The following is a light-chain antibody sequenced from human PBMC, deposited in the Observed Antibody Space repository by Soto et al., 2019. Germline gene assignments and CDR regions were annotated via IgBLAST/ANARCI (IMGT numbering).Light chain of an antibody. CDR2: DVT. V-gene: IGLV2-14*01. CDR3: TSYTTSXSYV. CDR1: SSDVRGYIY. Sequence: QSVLTQPASVSGSPVQSITISCTGTSSDVRGYIYFSWYQQHPGKAPKLMIYDVTSRPSGVYYRFSGSKSVNTASLTISGLQAEDETDYSCTSYTTSXSYVVGTATKVXV. J-gene: IGLJ1*01.